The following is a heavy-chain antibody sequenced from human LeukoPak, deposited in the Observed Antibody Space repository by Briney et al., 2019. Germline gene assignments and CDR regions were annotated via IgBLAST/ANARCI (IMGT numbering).Heavy chain of an antibody. V-gene: IGHV4-34*01. Sequence: SETLSLTCAVYGGSFSGYYWSWIRQPPGKGLEWIGEINHSGSTNYNPSLKSRVTISVDTSKNQFSLKLSSVTAADTAVYYCARGHPKSREDYYYYMDVWGKGTMVTVSS. CDR1: GGSFSGYY. CDR2: INHSGST. CDR3: ARGHPKSREDYYYYMDV. D-gene: IGHD1-26*01. J-gene: IGHJ6*03.